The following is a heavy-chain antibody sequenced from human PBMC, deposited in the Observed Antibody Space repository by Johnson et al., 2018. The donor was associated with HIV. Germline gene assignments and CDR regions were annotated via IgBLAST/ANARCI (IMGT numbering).Heavy chain of an antibody. J-gene: IGHJ3*02. V-gene: IGHV3-23*04. CDR3: ARDGVYSSPHDAFDI. Sequence: VQLVESGGGLVQPGGSLRLSCAASGFTFSNFAMNWVRQAPGKGLEWVSVISGSGVSTYYADSVKGRFTISRDNYKNTLYLQMDSLRPGDSAVYYCARDGVYSSPHDAFDIWGQGTMVTVSP. CDR2: ISGSGVST. D-gene: IGHD6-13*01. CDR1: GFTFSNFA.